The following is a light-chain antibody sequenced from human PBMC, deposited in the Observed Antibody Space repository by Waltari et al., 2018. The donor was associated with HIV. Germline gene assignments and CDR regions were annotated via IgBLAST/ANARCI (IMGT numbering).Light chain of an antibody. V-gene: IGLV1-40*01. J-gene: IGLJ2*01. CDR2: VNN. CDR3: QSYDSSLSGVV. Sequence: QSVLTQPPSVSGAPGQRVTISCSGSSANIGAGYGVHWYRQLPGTAPKLLIYVNNNRPSGVPDRFSGSMSGTSASLAITGLQAEDEADYYCQSYDSSLSGVVFGGGTNLTVL. CDR1: SANIGAGYG.